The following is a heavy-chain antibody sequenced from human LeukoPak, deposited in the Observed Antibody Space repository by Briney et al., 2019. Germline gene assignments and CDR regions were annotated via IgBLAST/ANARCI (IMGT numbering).Heavy chain of an antibody. D-gene: IGHD3-3*01. CDR3: ARDGDFWSGPGAFDI. CDR1: GYTFTGYY. CDR2: INPNSGGT. Sequence: ASVKVSCKASGYTFTGYYMHWVRQAPGQGLEWMGWINPNSGGTNYAQKFQGRVTMTRDTSISTAYVELSRLRSDDTAVYYCARDGDFWSGPGAFDIWGQGTMVTVSS. J-gene: IGHJ3*02. V-gene: IGHV1-2*02.